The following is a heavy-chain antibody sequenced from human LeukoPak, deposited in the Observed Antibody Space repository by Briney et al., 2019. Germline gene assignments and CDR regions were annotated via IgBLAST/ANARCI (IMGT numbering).Heavy chain of an antibody. CDR1: GFTFTNAW. V-gene: IGHV3-21*01. J-gene: IGHJ4*02. CDR2: ISSSSSYI. D-gene: IGHD3-22*01. CDR3: ARVSGSGYDY. Sequence: PGGSLRLSCAASGFTFTNAWMSWVRQAPGKGLEWVSSISSSSSYIYYADSVKGRFTISRDNAKNSLYLQMNSLRAEDTAVYYCARVSGSGYDYWGQGTLVTVSS.